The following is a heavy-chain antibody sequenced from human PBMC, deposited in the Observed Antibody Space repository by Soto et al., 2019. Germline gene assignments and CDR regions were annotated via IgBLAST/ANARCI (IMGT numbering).Heavy chain of an antibody. J-gene: IGHJ4*02. CDR1: GYTFDTYG. D-gene: IGHD3-16*01. Sequence: QVQLVQSGSEVKRPGASVKVSCKASGYTFDTYGISWVRQAPGQGHEWMGWISAYNGHTDYAQRFQGRVTMTTDTSTNTVSLELRGLRSDDTAVYYCARGRTWGARDFDYWGQGTLVTVSS. V-gene: IGHV1-18*01. CDR2: ISAYNGHT. CDR3: ARGRTWGARDFDY.